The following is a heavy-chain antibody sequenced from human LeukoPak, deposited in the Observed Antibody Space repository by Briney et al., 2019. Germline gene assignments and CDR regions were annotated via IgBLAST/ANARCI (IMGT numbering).Heavy chain of an antibody. CDR3: ARTSGWFDY. CDR1: GDSVSSNSAA. CDR2: TYYRSKWYS. V-gene: IGHV6-1*01. D-gene: IGHD6-19*01. J-gene: IGHJ5*01. Sequence: SQTLSLTCAISGDSVSSNSAAWNWIRQSPSRGLEWLGRTYYRSKWYSEYALSLRGRLTIKPDTSKNQFSLQLNSVTLEDTAVYYCARTSGWFDYWGQGTPVTVSS.